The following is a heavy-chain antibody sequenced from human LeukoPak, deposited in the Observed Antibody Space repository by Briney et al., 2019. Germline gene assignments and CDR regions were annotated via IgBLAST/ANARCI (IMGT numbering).Heavy chain of an antibody. CDR2: TYYRSKWYN. V-gene: IGHV6-1*01. CDR1: GDSVSSNSAA. CDR3: ARDLQLGRAGSAGMDV. D-gene: IGHD1-1*01. Sequence: SQTLSLTCAISGDSVSSNSAAWNWIRQSPSRGLEWLGRTYYRSKWYNDYAVSVKSRITVNPDTSKNQFSLQLNSVTPEDTAVYYCARDLQLGRAGSAGMDVWGQGTTVTVSS. J-gene: IGHJ6*02.